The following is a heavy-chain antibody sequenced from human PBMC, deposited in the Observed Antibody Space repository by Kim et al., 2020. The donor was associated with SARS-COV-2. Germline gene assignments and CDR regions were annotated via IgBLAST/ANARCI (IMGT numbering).Heavy chain of an antibody. V-gene: IGHV4-39*01. D-gene: IGHD6-13*01. Sequence: NPSLKSRVTISVDTSKNQFSLKLSSVTAADTAVYYCARRPIAAAGTGFDYWGQGTLVTVSS. CDR3: ARRPIAAAGTGFDY. J-gene: IGHJ4*02.